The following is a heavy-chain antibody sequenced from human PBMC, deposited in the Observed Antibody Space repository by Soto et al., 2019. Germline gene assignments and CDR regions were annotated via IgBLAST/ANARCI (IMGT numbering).Heavy chain of an antibody. V-gene: IGHV3-30*03. J-gene: IGHJ4*02. CDR3: ASYLWGTYSYFHY. CDR2: ISYDGNIK. CDR1: GFTFSNFG. D-gene: IGHD3-16*02. Sequence: HPGGSLRLSCAASGFTFSNFGMHWVRQAPGKGLAWVAAISYDGNIKYYADSVKGRFTISRDNSKNTLFLQMNTLRVEDTAIYYCASYLWGTYSYFHYWGQGTPVTVSS.